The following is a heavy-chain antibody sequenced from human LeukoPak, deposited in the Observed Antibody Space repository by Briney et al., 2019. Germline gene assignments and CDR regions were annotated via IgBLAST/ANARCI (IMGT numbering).Heavy chain of an antibody. J-gene: IGHJ4*02. D-gene: IGHD2-21*02. CDR2: IYTSGST. CDR3: AREGDYYFDY. Sequence: PSVTLSLTCTVFRGSISSYHWNWIRQPAGKGLEWIGRIYTSGSTTCNPSLKSRVTISVDKSKNQFSLKLRSVTAADTAVYYCAREGDYYFDYWGQGTLVTVSS. V-gene: IGHV4-4*07. CDR1: RGSISSYH.